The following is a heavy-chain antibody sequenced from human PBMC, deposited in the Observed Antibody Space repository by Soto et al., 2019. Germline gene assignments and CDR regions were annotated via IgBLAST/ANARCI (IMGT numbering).Heavy chain of an antibody. CDR2: IYSDGST. CDR3: ASRRNPYGAYDY. Sequence: EVQLVVSGGGLVQPGGSLRLSCAASGFTVSSNFMSWVRQAPGKGLEWVSIIYSDGSTYYADSVKGRFTISRDNSKNTLYLQMNSLRADDTAVYCCASRRNPYGAYDYWGQGTLVTVSS. CDR1: GFTVSSNF. D-gene: IGHD4-17*01. J-gene: IGHJ4*02. V-gene: IGHV3-66*01.